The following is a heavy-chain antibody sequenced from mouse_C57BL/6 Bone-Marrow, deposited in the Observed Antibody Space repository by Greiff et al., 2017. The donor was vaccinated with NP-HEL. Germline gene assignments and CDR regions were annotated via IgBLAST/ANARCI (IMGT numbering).Heavy chain of an antibody. CDR2: IVPSYSYT. Sequence: QVQLQQPGAELVMPGASVKLSCKASGYTFTSYWMHWVKQRPGQGLEWIGEIVPSYSYTNYNQKFKGKSTLTVDKSSSTAYMQLSSLTSEDSAVYYCERYDGYNFDYWGQGTTLTVSS. CDR3: ERYDGYNFDY. J-gene: IGHJ2*01. V-gene: IGHV1-69*01. D-gene: IGHD2-3*01. CDR1: GYTFTSYW.